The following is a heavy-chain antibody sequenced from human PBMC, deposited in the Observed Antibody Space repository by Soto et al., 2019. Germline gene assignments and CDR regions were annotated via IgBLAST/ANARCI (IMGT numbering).Heavy chain of an antibody. J-gene: IGHJ5*02. D-gene: IGHD2-2*01. CDR3: ARRIGYCSSTSCCRGYDWFDP. CDR2: IYPGDSDT. CDR1: GYSFTSYW. V-gene: IGHV5-51*01. Sequence: PGESLKISCKGSGYSFTSYWIGWVRQMPGKGLEWMGIIYPGDSDTRYSPSFQGQVTISADKSISTAYLQWSSLKASDTAMYYCARRIGYCSSTSCCRGYDWFDPWGQGTLVTVSS.